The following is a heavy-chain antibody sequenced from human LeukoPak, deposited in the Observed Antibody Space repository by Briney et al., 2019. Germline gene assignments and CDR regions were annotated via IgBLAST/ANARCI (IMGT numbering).Heavy chain of an antibody. D-gene: IGHD3-10*01. V-gene: IGHV3-74*01. CDR1: GFTFSSYW. Sequence: GGSLRLSRAASGFTFSSYWMHWVRQVPGKGLVWVSRINSDGSSTSYADSVKGRFTISRGNAKNTLYVQMNSLRAEDTAVYYCSTGSGHAFDIWGRGTMVTVSS. J-gene: IGHJ3*02. CDR2: INSDGSST. CDR3: STGSGHAFDI.